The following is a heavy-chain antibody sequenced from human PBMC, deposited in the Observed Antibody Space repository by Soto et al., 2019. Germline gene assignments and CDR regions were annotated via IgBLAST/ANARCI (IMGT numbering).Heavy chain of an antibody. V-gene: IGHV3-23*01. D-gene: IGHD3-16*01. CDR1: GFTFSSND. Sequence: EVQLLESGGGVVKPGGSLRLSCVASGFTFSSNDMRWVRQAPGKGLEWVSAIGSSGATTYYADSVKGRFTISRDNSKNTVYLQMNSLRYEDTAVYYCAKAFGIYYFDHWGQGTLVAVSS. CDR2: IGSSGATT. J-gene: IGHJ4*02. CDR3: AKAFGIYYFDH.